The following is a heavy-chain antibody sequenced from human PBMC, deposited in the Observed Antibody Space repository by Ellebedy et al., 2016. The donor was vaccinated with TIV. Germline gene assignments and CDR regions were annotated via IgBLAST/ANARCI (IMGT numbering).Heavy chain of an antibody. Sequence: ASVKVSCKASGYTFTSYGISWVRQAPGQGLEWMGWINPNSGGTKYAQKFQGRVTMTEDTSTDTAYMELSSLRSEDTAVYYCATASRWGQGTLVTVSS. CDR2: INPNSGGT. CDR3: ATASR. J-gene: IGHJ4*02. V-gene: IGHV1-18*01. CDR1: GYTFTSYG.